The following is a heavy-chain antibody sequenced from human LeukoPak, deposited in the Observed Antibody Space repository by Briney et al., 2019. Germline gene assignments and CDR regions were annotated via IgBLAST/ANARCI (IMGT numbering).Heavy chain of an antibody. D-gene: IGHD4-23*01. CDR1: GLTFSNFW. CDR2: IKQDGSEK. V-gene: IGHV3-7*01. J-gene: IGHJ6*03. CDR3: ARDYGGNPGHYYYYMDV. Sequence: PGGSLRLSCAASGLTFSNFWMSWVRQAPGKGLEWVANIKQDGSEKYYVDSVKGRFTISRDNAKNSLYLQMNSLRAEDTAVYYCARDYGGNPGHYYYYMDVWGKGTTVTVSS.